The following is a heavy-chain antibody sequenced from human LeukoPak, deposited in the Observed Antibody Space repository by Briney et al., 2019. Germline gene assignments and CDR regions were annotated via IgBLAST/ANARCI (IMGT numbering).Heavy chain of an antibody. J-gene: IGHJ4*02. CDR2: IYLGGPYS. CDR1: GYSINSYW. D-gene: IGHD6-13*01. Sequence: GESLKISCKASGYSINSYWIGWVRQVPGKGLEWMGNIYLGGPYSRYRPSFQGQVTISADKSISTAYLQWNSLKASDTAIYYCARRGHGSSWYYFDYWGQGTLVTASS. CDR3: ARRGHGSSWYYFDY. V-gene: IGHV5-51*01.